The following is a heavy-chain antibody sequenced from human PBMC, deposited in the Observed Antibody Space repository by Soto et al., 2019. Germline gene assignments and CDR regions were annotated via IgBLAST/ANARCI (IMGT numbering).Heavy chain of an antibody. V-gene: IGHV3-21*06. CDR2: ISPSSSFL. J-gene: IGHJ4*02. D-gene: IGHD3-10*01. CDR3: ARVGTDYGSGSPYYSDY. Sequence: EVQLVESGGGLVKPGGSLRLSCAASGFSFRSYYLNWVRQAPGRGLEWVSSISPSSSFLSYADSVKGRFTISRDNAKSSVHLQMNILRAEDTAVYFCARVGTDYGSGSPYYSDYWGQGTLVTVSS. CDR1: GFSFRSYY.